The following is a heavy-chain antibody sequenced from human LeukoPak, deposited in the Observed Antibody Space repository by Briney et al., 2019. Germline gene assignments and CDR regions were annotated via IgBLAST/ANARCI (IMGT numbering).Heavy chain of an antibody. D-gene: IGHD3-10*01. J-gene: IGHJ4*02. Sequence: GGSLRLSCAASGFTFSSYAMHWVRQAPGKGLEWVSFISSDGSQKYYADSVKGRFTISRDNAKNSLYLQMNSLRAADTAVYYCARDRDYYGSGVGLLDYWGQGTLVTVSS. CDR2: ISSDGSQK. V-gene: IGHV3-30*12. CDR1: GFTFSSYA. CDR3: ARDRDYYGSGVGLLDY.